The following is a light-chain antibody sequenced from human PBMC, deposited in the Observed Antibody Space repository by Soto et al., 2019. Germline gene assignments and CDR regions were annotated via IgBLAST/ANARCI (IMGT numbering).Light chain of an antibody. CDR1: SANIGSNY. J-gene: IGLJ2*01. CDR2: RAD. CDR3: AAWDDTVNGLV. V-gene: IGLV1-47*01. Sequence: QSVLTQSPSASGTPGQRVTISCSGSSANIGSNYVYWYQQFPGTAPRLLIYRADQRPSGVPDRFSGSKSGTSASLAISGLRFEDEAAYYCAAWDDTVNGLVFGGGTKVTVL.